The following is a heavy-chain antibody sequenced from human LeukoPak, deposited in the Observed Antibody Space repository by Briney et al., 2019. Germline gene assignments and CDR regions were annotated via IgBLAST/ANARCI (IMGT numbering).Heavy chain of an antibody. J-gene: IGHJ4*02. V-gene: IGHV1-2*06. Sequence: GASVKVSCKASGYTITCYYMHWVRQAPGQGLEWMGRINPKSGGTNSAQKFQGRITMTRDTSISTAYMELSRLRSDDTAVYYCARDRGDDTVPYFDYWGQGTLVTVSS. CDR1: GYTITCYY. CDR2: INPKSGGT. D-gene: IGHD3-22*01. CDR3: ARDRGDDTVPYFDY.